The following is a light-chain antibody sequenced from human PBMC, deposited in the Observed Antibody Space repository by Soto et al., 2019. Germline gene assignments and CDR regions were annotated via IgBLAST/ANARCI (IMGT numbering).Light chain of an antibody. CDR3: QNYNSVPIT. CDR1: QGISIH. J-gene: IGKJ5*01. CDR2: GAS. V-gene: IGKV1-27*01. Sequence: DIKITQSPSSLFAYLGDRLTIPCRASQGISIHLAWYQQAEGKVPKNLIYGASKLQSGVPSRFRGGGSGTNFTLPISRLQPEDFMTDYCQNYNSVPITFGQGTRLEIK.